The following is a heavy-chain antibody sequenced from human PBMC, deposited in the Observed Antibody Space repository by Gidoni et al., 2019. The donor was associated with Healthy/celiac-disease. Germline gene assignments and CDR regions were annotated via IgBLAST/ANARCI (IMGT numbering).Heavy chain of an antibody. CDR2: IKSKTDGGTT. CDR1: GFTFSNAW. D-gene: IGHD3-22*01. V-gene: IGHV3-15*07. Sequence: EVQLVESGGGLVKPGGSLRLSCAASGFTFSNAWMNWVRQAPGKGLEWVGRIKSKTDGGTTDYAAPVKGRFTISRDDSKNTLYLQMNSLKTEDTAVYYCTTFEGYYYDDKDAFDIWGQGTMVTVSS. J-gene: IGHJ3*02. CDR3: TTFEGYYYDDKDAFDI.